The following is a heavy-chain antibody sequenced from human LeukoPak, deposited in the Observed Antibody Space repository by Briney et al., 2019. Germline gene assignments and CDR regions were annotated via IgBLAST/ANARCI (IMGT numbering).Heavy chain of an antibody. J-gene: IGHJ3*02. V-gene: IGHV3-9*01. D-gene: IGHD6-13*01. Sequence: QPGRSLRLSCAASGFTFDDYAMHWVRQAPGKGLEWVSGISWNSGSIGYADSVKGRFTISRDNAKNSLYLQMNSLRAEDTALYYCAKGLPHSSSQIWGQGTMVTVSS. CDR2: ISWNSGSI. CDR1: GFTFDDYA. CDR3: AKGLPHSSSQI.